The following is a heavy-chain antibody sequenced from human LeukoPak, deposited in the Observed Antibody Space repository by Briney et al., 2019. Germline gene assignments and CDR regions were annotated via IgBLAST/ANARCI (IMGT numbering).Heavy chain of an antibody. J-gene: IGHJ4*02. CDR3: VRVVLPYYDTSGFNY. CDR1: GFTFSSFE. CDR2: ISYSGTTI. Sequence: GGSLTLSCAASGFTFSSFEMNWVRKAPGKGLEWVSYISYSGTTIYYADSVRGRFTISRDNARNSLFLQMNSLRAEDTAVYYCVRVVLPYYDTSGFNYWGQGTLVTVSS. D-gene: IGHD3-22*01. V-gene: IGHV3-48*03.